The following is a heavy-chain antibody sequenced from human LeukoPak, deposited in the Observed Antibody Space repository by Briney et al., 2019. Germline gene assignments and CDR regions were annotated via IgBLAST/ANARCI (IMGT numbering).Heavy chain of an antibody. CDR2: ISGSGGST. D-gene: IGHD3-3*01. J-gene: IGHJ4*02. CDR1: GFTFSSYA. Sequence: PGGSLRLSCAASGFTFSSYAMSWVRQAPGKGLEWVSAISGSGGSTYYADSVKGRFTISRDNSKNTLYLQMNSLRAEDTAVYYCAKGILFWGGYLAASGAENYYFDYWGQGTLVTVSS. V-gene: IGHV3-23*01. CDR3: AKGILFWGGYLAASGAENYYFDY.